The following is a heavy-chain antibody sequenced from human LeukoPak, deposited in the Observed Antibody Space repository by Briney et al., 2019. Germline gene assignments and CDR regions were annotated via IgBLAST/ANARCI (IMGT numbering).Heavy chain of an antibody. CDR1: GGSISSSSYY. Sequence: SETLSLTCTVSGGSISSSSYYWGWIRQPPGKGLEWIGNIYYSGSTYYNPSLKSRVTISVDTSKKQFSLKLSSVTAADTAVYYCATYYCGGDCYSGYSDYWGQGTLVTASS. CDR3: ATYYCGGDCYSGYSDY. D-gene: IGHD2-21*02. CDR2: IYYSGST. V-gene: IGHV4-39*01. J-gene: IGHJ4*02.